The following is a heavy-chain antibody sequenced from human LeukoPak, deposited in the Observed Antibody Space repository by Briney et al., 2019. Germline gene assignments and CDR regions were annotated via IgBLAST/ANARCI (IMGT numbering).Heavy chain of an antibody. Sequence: SETLSLTCTLSGGSISQYYWSWIRQPPGKGPEWIGYVYRSGNTNYNPSLKSRVTISVDTSRNHFSLNLTSVTAADTAVYYCARVKDFAYSFFDLWGRGTLVTVSS. CDR3: ARVKDFAYSFFDL. J-gene: IGHJ2*01. CDR1: GGSISQYY. V-gene: IGHV4-59*01. CDR2: VYRSGNT.